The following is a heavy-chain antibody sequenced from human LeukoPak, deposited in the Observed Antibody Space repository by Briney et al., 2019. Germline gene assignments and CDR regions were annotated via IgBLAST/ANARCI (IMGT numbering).Heavy chain of an antibody. CDR1: VFTVSTNF. V-gene: IGHV3-66*01. CDR2: LYSTGNT. J-gene: IGHJ4*02. CDR3: ATYGASPTGAHDY. D-gene: IGHD1-26*01. Sequence: GGSLRLSCAASVFTVSTNFMTWVRQAPGKGLEWVATLYSTGNTFYADSVRSRFTISRDNSKNTLYLQMNSLRDEDTAVYYCATYGASPTGAHDYWGQGTLVIVSS.